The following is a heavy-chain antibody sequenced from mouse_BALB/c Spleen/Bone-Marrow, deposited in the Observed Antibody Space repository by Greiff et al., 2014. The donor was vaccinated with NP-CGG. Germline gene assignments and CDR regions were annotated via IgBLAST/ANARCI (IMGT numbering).Heavy chain of an antibody. J-gene: IGHJ1*01. V-gene: IGHV1-5*01. D-gene: IGHD1-1*01. CDR3: TRYFYGGRDWYFDV. CDR1: GYTFTSFW. CDR2: VYPGNNDT. Sequence: EVQLQQSGTVLARPGASVKMSCKASGYTFTSFWMHWVKQRPGQGLEWIGAVYPGNNDTNYNQNFKGKAKLTAVTSTSTAYMEFISLTNEDSAVYYCTRYFYGGRDWYFDVWGAGTTVTVPS.